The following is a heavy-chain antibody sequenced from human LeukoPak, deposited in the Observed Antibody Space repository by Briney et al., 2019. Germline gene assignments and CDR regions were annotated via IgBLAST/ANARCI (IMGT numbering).Heavy chain of an antibody. CDR1: GFTFSDHY. CDR3: AKAVDFYGSGSYYTSDY. CDR2: IRGSDGRT. D-gene: IGHD3-10*01. Sequence: GGSLRLSCAASGFTFSDHYIDWVRQAPGKGLEWVLSIRGSDGRTFYADSVKGRFTISRDNSKNTLYLQMNSLRAEDTAVYYCAKAVDFYGSGSYYTSDYWGQGALVTVSS. J-gene: IGHJ4*02. V-gene: IGHV3-23*01.